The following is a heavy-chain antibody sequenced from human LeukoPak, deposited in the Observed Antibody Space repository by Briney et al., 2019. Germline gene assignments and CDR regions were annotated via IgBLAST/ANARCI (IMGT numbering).Heavy chain of an antibody. Sequence: SQSLSPTCAVYGGSSSGYYWSWVRQPAGKGLEWSGEINHSGSTNSNPTLRTRVTISVDTSKNQFSLKLSSGTAADTAVYSCARVDYYGSGSYSWFDPWGQGTLVTVSS. CDR3: ARVDYYGSGSYSWFDP. J-gene: IGHJ5*02. V-gene: IGHV4-34*01. CDR2: INHSGST. D-gene: IGHD3-10*01. CDR1: GGSSSGYY.